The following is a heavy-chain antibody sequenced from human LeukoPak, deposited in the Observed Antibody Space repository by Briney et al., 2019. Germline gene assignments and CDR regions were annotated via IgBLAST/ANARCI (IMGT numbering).Heavy chain of an antibody. Sequence: WVPQAPGKGLGWVGEINHSGSTNSNPSLKSRVTISVDKSKNQFSLKLSSVTAADTAVYYCARVRGSSGGSCYVYWGQGTLVTVSS. CDR2: INHSGST. D-gene: IGHD2-15*01. V-gene: IGHV4-4*02. J-gene: IGHJ4*02. CDR3: ARVRGSSGGSCYVY.